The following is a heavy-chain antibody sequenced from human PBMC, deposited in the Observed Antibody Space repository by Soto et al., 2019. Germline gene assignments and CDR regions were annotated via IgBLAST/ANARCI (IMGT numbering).Heavy chain of an antibody. Sequence: QLQLQESGSGLVKPSQTLSLTCAVSGGSISSGGYSWSWIRQPPGKGLEWIGYIYNSGSTYYNASPQTRVTTPVARSKNQFSLKLRSVPAADTAVYYCARVPGPWGQGTLVPFSS. CDR2: IYNSGST. V-gene: IGHV4-30-2*01. J-gene: IGHJ5*02. CDR1: GGSISSGGYS. CDR3: ARVPGP.